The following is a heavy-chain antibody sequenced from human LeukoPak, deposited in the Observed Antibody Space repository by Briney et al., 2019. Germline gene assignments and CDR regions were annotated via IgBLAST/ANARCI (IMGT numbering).Heavy chain of an antibody. CDR2: ISSGSHYI. Sequence: GGSLRLSCGAPGFTFNAYSMSWVRQPPGKGLEWVSFISSGSHYIYYADSVKGRFTISRDNTKNSLFLQMNSLRAEDTAVCYCARGSLSSGSHYGDYWGQGTLVTVAS. J-gene: IGHJ4*02. CDR1: GFTFNAYS. D-gene: IGHD3-10*01. CDR3: ARGSLSSGSHYGDY. V-gene: IGHV3-21*01.